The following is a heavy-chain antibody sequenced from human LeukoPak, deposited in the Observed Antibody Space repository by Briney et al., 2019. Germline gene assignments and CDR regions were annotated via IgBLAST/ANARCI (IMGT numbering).Heavy chain of an antibody. J-gene: IGHJ6*03. CDR3: ARQGAAGKYYYYYMDV. D-gene: IGHD6-13*01. CDR1: GYRFTSYC. CDR2: IYPGDSDT. Sequence: GESLKISCKGSGYRFTSYCIGWVRQMPGKGLGWMGIIYPGDSDTRYSPSFQGQVTISADKSISPAHLEWSSLKASDTAIYYCARQGAAGKYYYYYMDVWGKGTTVTVPS. V-gene: IGHV5-51*01.